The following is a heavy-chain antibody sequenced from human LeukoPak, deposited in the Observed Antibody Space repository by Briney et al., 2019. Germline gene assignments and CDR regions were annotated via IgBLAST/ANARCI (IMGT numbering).Heavy chain of an antibody. CDR2: IYYSGST. Sequence: KASETLSLTCTVSGGSISSYYWSWIRQPPGKGLEWIGYIYYSGSTNYNPSLKSRVTISVDTPKNQFSLKLSSVTAADTAVYYCARHAYYYYMDVWGKGTTVTISS. CDR3: ARHAYYYYMDV. CDR1: GGSISSYY. J-gene: IGHJ6*03. V-gene: IGHV4-59*08.